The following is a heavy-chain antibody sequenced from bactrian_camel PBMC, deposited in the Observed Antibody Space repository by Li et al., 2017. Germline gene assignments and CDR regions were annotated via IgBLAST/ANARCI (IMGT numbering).Heavy chain of an antibody. J-gene: IGHJ4*01. CDR1: GDTLSTYP. CDR2: IDGDGNT. D-gene: IGHD1*01. CDR3: AAGSSGAGFNFLRADAFPY. V-gene: IGHV3S9*01. Sequence: HVQLVESGGGSVQAGGSLRLSCQMSGDTLSTYPMGWFRQLPGKEREGVASIDGDGNTKYTSSVKGRFTVSRDNAQHTLYLQMDSLKAEDTAEYYCAAGSSGAGFNFLRADAFPYWGRGTQVTVS.